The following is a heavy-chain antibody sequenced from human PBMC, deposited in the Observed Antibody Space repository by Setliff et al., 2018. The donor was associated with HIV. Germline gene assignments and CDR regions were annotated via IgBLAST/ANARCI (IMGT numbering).Heavy chain of an antibody. V-gene: IGHV3-23*01. CDR3: AKDYGDSSGSPFDY. D-gene: IGHD3-22*01. Sequence: PGGSLRLSCASSGLTFSSYAMNWVRQAPGRGLEWVSAITGGGDHTYYADSVQGRFTISRDNDRHYVYLQMTSLRPEDTALYYCAKDYGDSSGSPFDYWGQGTLVTVSS. CDR2: ITGGGDHT. CDR1: GLTFSSYA. J-gene: IGHJ4*02.